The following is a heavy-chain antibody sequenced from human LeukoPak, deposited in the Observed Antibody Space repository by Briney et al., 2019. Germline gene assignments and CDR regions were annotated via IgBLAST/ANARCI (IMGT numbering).Heavy chain of an antibody. CDR1: GFTFSSYA. Sequence: GGSLRLSCAASGFTFSSYAMHWVRQAPGKGLEWVSSISSSSSYIYYADSVKGRFTISRDNAKKSLYLQMNSLRAEDTAVYFCARVLGCTNGVCHDAFDIWGQGTVVTVSS. J-gene: IGHJ3*02. CDR3: ARVLGCTNGVCHDAFDI. V-gene: IGHV3-21*01. D-gene: IGHD2-8*01. CDR2: ISSSSSYI.